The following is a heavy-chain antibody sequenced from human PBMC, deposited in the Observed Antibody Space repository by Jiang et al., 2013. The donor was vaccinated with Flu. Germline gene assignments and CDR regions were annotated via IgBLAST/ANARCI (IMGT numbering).Heavy chain of an antibody. V-gene: IGHV4-59*01. Sequence: ETLSLTCTVSGGSISSYYWSWIRQPPGKGLEWIGYIYYSGSTNYNPSLKSRVTISVDTSKNQFSLKLSSVTAADTAVYYCARDSRDGYNYHWFDPWGQGTLVTVSS. CDR3: ARDSRDGYNYHWFDP. CDR2: IYYSGST. CDR1: GGSISSYY. J-gene: IGHJ5*02. D-gene: IGHD5-24*01.